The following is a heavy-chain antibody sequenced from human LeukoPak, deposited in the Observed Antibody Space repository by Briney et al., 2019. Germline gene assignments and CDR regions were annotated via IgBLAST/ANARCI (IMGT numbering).Heavy chain of an antibody. D-gene: IGHD2-2*01. CDR2: INSDGSST. CDR3: TREDIVVVPGEDFHYYGVDV. Sequence: PGGSLRLSCAASGFTFSSYWMHWVRQVPGKGLVWVSRINSDGSSTSYTDSVKGRFTTSRDNARNTLYLQMKSLRAEDTAVYHCTREDIVVVPGEDFHYYGVDVWGEGTTVTVSS. J-gene: IGHJ6*04. V-gene: IGHV3-74*01. CDR1: GFTFSSYW.